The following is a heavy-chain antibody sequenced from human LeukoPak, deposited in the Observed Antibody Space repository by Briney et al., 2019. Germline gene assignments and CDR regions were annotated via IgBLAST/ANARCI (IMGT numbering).Heavy chain of an antibody. V-gene: IGHV3-15*01. J-gene: IGHJ5*02. CDR3: TTDDIVVVVASFDP. CDR2: IKSNTDGGTT. CDR1: GFTFSNAG. D-gene: IGHD2-15*01. Sequence: PGGSLRLSCAASGFTFSNAGMSWVRQAPGHRLERVGGIKSNTDGGTTDYAAPVKGRFTISRDDSKNTLYLQMTSLKTEDTAVYYCTTDDIVVVVASFDPWGQGTLVTVSS.